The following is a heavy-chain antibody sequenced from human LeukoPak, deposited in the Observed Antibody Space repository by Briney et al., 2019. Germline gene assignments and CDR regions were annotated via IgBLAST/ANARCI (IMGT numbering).Heavy chain of an antibody. V-gene: IGHV4-59*01. J-gene: IGHJ3*02. CDR1: GGSISSYY. CDR2: IYYSGST. CDR3: ARIYYDILTGYNDAFDI. D-gene: IGHD3-9*01. Sequence: SETLSLTCTVSGGSISSYYWSWIRQPPGKGLEWIGYIYYSGSTNYNPSLKSRVTISVDTSKNQFSLKLSSVTAADTAVYYCARIYYDILTGYNDAFDIWGQGTMVTVSS.